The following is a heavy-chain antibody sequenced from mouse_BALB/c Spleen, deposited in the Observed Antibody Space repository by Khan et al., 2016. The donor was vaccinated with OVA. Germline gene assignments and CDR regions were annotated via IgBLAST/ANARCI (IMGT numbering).Heavy chain of an antibody. CDR2: IYPGTDNT. CDR1: GYIFTSYW. D-gene: IGHD3-2*02. Sequence: VELVESGAELVRPGASVKLSCKTSGYIFTSYWIHWVKQRSGQGLEWIARIYPGTDNTYYNEKLKDKATLTADNSSSTPLLQLSSLKSEDSAVYYSAREEAWYYIDYWGQGTTLTVSS. J-gene: IGHJ2*01. CDR3: AREEAWYYIDY. V-gene: IGHV1-76*01.